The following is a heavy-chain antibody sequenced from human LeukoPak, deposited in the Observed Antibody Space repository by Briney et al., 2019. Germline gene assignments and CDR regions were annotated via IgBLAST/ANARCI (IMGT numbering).Heavy chain of an antibody. D-gene: IGHD3-10*01. J-gene: IGHJ4*02. Sequence: SETLSLTCAVYGGSLSGYYRTWLRQPPGKGLEWIGEINHSGSTNYNPSLKSRVTISVDTSKNQFSLKLSSVTAADTALYYCARGIGRGGAVFCYWGQGTLVTVAS. V-gene: IGHV4-34*01. CDR1: GGSLSGYY. CDR3: ARGIGRGGAVFCY. CDR2: INHSGST.